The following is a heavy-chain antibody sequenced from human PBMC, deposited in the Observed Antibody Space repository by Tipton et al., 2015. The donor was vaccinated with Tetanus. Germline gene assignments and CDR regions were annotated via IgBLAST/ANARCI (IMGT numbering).Heavy chain of an antibody. CDR2: INTSGSS. Sequence: GLVKPSETLSLTCGVYGGSFSGYYWSWIRQSAAMGLEWIGRINTSGSSDYNPSLKGRVTMSIDTSGNRFSLDLTSVTAADTAIYYCARASHFQWERVRLDYWGQGLRVTVSS. CDR1: GGSFSGYY. J-gene: IGHJ4*02. D-gene: IGHD1-1*01. CDR3: ARASHFQWERVRLDY. V-gene: IGHV4-4*07.